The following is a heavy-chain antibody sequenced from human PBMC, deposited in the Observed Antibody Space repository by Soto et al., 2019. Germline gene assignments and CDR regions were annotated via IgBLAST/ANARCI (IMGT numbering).Heavy chain of an antibody. J-gene: IGHJ5*02. CDR2: IIPIFGTA. Sequence: SVNVSCKSSGGTFSSYSISWVRQAPGQGLEWMGGIIPIFGTANYAQKFQGRVTITADESTSTAYMELSSLRSEDTAVYYCASRFTSFNTMIEPQGWFDPWGQGTLVTVSS. CDR3: ASRFTSFNTMIEPQGWFDP. D-gene: IGHD3-22*01. CDR1: GGTFSSYS. V-gene: IGHV1-69*13.